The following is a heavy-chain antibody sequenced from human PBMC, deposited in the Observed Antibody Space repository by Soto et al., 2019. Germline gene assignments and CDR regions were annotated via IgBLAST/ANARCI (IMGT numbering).Heavy chain of an antibody. Sequence: ASVKVSCKASGYTFTSYYMHWVRQAPGQGLEWMGIINPSGGSTSYAQRFQGRVTMTRDTSTSTVYMELSSLRSEDTAVYYCATGVATIGFDYWGQGTLVTVSS. D-gene: IGHD5-12*01. CDR1: GYTFTSYY. CDR3: ATGVATIGFDY. V-gene: IGHV1-46*01. CDR2: INPSGGST. J-gene: IGHJ4*02.